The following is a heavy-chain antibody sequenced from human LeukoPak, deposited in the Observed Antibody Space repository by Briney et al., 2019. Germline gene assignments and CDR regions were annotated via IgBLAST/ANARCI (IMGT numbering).Heavy chain of an antibody. D-gene: IGHD5-18*01. J-gene: IGHJ4*02. V-gene: IGHV4-34*01. CDR3: ARGGIQLWTTRFFDY. Sequence: SETLSLTCAVYGGSFSGYYWSWIRQPPGKGLEWIGEINHSGSTNYNPSLKSRVTISVDTSKNQFSLKLSSVTAADTAVYYCARGGIQLWTTRFFDYRGQGTLVTVSS. CDR2: INHSGST. CDR1: GGSFSGYY.